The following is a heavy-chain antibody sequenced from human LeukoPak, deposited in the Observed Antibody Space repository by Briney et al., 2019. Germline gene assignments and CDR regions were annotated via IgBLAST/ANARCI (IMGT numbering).Heavy chain of an antibody. CDR3: AKDLISPRSVGSSEKVDY. CDR2: IFGSGAGT. V-gene: IGHV3-23*01. Sequence: LSLTCTVSGGSISSGGYYWSWIRQPPGKGLEWVSSIFGSGAGTHYADSVKGRFTISRDNSKNTLYLQMNSLRAEDTAVYYCAKDLISPRSVGSSEKVDYWGQGTLVTVSS. CDR1: GGSISSGGYY. J-gene: IGHJ4*02. D-gene: IGHD3-10*01.